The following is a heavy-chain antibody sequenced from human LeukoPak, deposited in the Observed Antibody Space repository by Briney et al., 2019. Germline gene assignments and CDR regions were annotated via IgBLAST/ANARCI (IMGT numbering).Heavy chain of an antibody. D-gene: IGHD3-10*01. V-gene: IGHV4-61*02. Sequence: SQTLSLTCTVSGASISSGSYYWSWIRQPAGKGLEWIGRIYASGRTNYNPSLKSRVTISVDTSKNQFSLNLSSVTAADTAVYYCARDGSGIWFDPWGQGTLVTVSS. CDR2: IYASGRT. J-gene: IGHJ5*02. CDR1: GASISSGSYY. CDR3: ARDGSGIWFDP.